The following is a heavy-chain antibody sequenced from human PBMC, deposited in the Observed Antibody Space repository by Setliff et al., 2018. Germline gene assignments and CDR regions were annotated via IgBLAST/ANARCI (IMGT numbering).Heavy chain of an antibody. CDR1: GFTFSSYW. V-gene: IGHV3-74*01. CDR2: VNSDGSST. CDR3: AREMEAAGQRAFDI. D-gene: IGHD6-13*01. J-gene: IGHJ3*02. Sequence: GSLRLSCAASGFTFSSYWMHWVRQAPGKGLVWVSRVNSDGSSTTYADSVKGRFTMSRDNANNALYLQMNSLTAEDTAVYYCAREMEAAGQRAFDIWGQGTMVTVS.